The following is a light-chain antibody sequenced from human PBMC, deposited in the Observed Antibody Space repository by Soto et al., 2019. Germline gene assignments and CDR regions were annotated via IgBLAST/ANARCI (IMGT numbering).Light chain of an antibody. V-gene: IGKV3-20*01. Sequence: ILLTQSPGTLSLSPGDRATLSCRASQSLGSTFLAWYQQKSGQSPRLLIYGASDRATDVPDRFSGSGSGADFTLTISRLEPEDFAVYFCQQYGRLPLSFGGGTKVEIK. CDR3: QQYGRLPLS. CDR1: QSLGSTF. CDR2: GAS. J-gene: IGKJ4*01.